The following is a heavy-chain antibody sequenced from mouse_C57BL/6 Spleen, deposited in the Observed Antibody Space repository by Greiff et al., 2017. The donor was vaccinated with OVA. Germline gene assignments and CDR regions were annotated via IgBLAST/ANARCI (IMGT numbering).Heavy chain of an antibody. D-gene: IGHD2-4*01. CDR2: IYPGDGDT. J-gene: IGHJ1*03. CDR3: ARGDYDEGWYFDV. V-gene: IGHV1-80*01. Sequence: VQLQQSGAELVKPGASVKISCKASGYAFSSYWMNWVKQRPGKGLEWIGQIYPGDGDTNYNGKFKGKATLTADKSSSTAYMQLSSLTSEDSAVYFCARGDYDEGWYFDVWGTGTTVTVSS. CDR1: GYAFSSYW.